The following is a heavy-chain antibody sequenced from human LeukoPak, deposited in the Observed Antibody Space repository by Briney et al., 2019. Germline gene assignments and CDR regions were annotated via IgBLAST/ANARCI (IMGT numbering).Heavy chain of an antibody. J-gene: IGHJ5*02. D-gene: IGHD3-10*01. CDR3: ARVPFYGSGSENWFDP. Sequence: GASVKVSCKASGGTFISYAISWVRQAPGQGLEWMGGIIPIFGTANYAQKFQGRVTITTDESTSTAYMELSSLRSEDTAVYYCARVPFYGSGSENWFDPWGQGTLVTVSS. V-gene: IGHV1-69*05. CDR2: IIPIFGTA. CDR1: GGTFISYA.